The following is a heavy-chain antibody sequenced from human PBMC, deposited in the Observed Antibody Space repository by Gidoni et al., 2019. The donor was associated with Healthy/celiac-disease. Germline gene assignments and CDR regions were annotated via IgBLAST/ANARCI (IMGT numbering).Heavy chain of an antibody. CDR1: GGSFSVYY. D-gene: IGHD3-16*02. CDR2: INHSGSN. CDR3: ARSLYDYIWGSYLGPYDY. V-gene: IGHV4-34*01. J-gene: IGHJ4*02. Sequence: QVQLQRWGAGLLKPSETLSLTCAVYGGSFSVYYWSWIRQPPGKGLEWIGEINHSGSNNYNPSLKSRVTISVDTSKNQFSLKLSSVTAADTAVYYCARSLYDYIWGSYLGPYDYWGQGTLVTVSS.